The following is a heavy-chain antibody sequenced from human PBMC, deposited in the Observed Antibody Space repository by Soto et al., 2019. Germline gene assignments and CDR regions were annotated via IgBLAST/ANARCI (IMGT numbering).Heavy chain of an antibody. V-gene: IGHV1-69*13. D-gene: IGHD3-10*01. CDR2: IIPIFGTA. Sequence: ASVKVSCKASGGTFSSYAISCVLQSALQGLEWMGGIIPIFGTANYAQKFQGRVTITADESTSTAYMELSSLRSEDTAVYYCARIYGSGSYRWFDPWGQGTLVTVSS. CDR1: GGTFSSYA. J-gene: IGHJ5*02. CDR3: ARIYGSGSYRWFDP.